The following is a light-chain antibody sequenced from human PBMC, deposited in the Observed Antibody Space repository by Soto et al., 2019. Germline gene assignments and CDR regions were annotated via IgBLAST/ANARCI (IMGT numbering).Light chain of an antibody. V-gene: IGKV3-20*01. CDR3: QHYGSSPREVT. CDR2: RAS. Sequence: EIVSTQSADTLSLSPGERATLSCRASQSVSSSHLAWYQQRPGQAPRLLIYRASSRATGIPDRFSGSGSGTDFTLTISRLEPEDSAVYYCQHYGSSPREVTFGQGTKLEI. J-gene: IGKJ2*01. CDR1: QSVSSSH.